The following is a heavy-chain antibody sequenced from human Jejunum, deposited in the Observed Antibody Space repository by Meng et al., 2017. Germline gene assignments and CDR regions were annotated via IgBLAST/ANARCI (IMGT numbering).Heavy chain of an antibody. CDR2: MNPNSGNT. D-gene: IGHD2-21*01. V-gene: IGHV1-8*01. CDR1: GYTFTSFD. Sequence: VQVEQSGGEGKKPVASVKFSCEASGYTFTSFDSNWLRQAASEGPEWMGWMNPNSGNTDYSQKFQGRVTMTRNTSISTAFMELTSLRSEDTDVYYCAIVRDNEFDSWGQGTLVTVSS. CDR3: AIVRDNEFDS. J-gene: IGHJ4*02.